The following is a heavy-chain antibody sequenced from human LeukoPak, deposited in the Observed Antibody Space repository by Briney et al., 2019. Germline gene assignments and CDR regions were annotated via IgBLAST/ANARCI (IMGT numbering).Heavy chain of an antibody. V-gene: IGHV7-4-1*02. Sequence: ASVKVSCKASGYTFTSYAMNWVRQAPGQGLEWMGWINTNTGNPTYAQGFTGRFVFSLDTSVSTAYLQISSLKAEDTAVYYCAREGPTYYYDSCGYQVSSYYYYYMDVWGKGTTVTVSS. CDR3: AREGPTYYYDSCGYQVSSYYYYYMDV. D-gene: IGHD3-22*01. J-gene: IGHJ6*03. CDR1: GYTFTSYA. CDR2: INTNTGNP.